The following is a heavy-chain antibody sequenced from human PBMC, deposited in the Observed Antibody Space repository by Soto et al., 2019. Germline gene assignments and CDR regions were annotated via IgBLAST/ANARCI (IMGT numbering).Heavy chain of an antibody. CDR2: IIPILGIA. J-gene: IGHJ6*02. D-gene: IGHD3-10*01. V-gene: IGHV1-69*02. CDR1: GGTFSSYT. CDR3: ARKARPGSDMDV. Sequence: SVKVSCKASGGTFSSYTISWVRQAPGQGLEWMGRIIPILGIANYAQKFQGRVTITADKSTSTAYMELSSLRSEDTAVYYCARKARPGSDMDVWGQGTTVTVSS.